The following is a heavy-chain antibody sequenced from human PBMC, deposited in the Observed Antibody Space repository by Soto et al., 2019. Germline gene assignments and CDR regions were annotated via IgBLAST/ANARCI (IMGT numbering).Heavy chain of an antibody. Sequence: GGSLRLSCAASGFTFGSYAMHWVRQAPGKGLEWVANINPDGSEKHYVDSVKGRFTISRDNAKNSLYLQMSSLTAEDSALYYCSRSLDSWGQGTRVTVSS. CDR2: INPDGSEK. V-gene: IGHV3-7*01. CDR1: GFTFGSYA. J-gene: IGHJ4*02. CDR3: SRSLDS.